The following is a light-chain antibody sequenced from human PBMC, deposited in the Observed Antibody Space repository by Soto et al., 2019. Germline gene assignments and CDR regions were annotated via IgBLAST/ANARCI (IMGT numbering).Light chain of an antibody. Sequence: ESVLTQSPDTLSLSPGERATLSCRASQSVSSSYLAWYQQKPGQAPRLPIYGASSRATRIPDRFSGSRSGTDFTLTISSLEPEDFALYYCQQYASSPWTFGQGTKVEI. CDR3: QQYASSPWT. CDR1: QSVSSSY. CDR2: GAS. V-gene: IGKV3-20*01. J-gene: IGKJ1*01.